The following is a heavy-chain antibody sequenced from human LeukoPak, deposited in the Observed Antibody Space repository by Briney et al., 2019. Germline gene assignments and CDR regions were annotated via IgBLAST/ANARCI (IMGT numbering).Heavy chain of an antibody. CDR3: ATANTMIVVVGAFDI. D-gene: IGHD3-22*01. V-gene: IGHV4-39*01. CDR2: IYYSGST. J-gene: IGHJ3*02. Sequence: SETLSLTCTVSGGSISSSSYYWGWIRQPPGKGLEWIGSIYYSGSTYYNPSLKSRVTLSVDTSKNQFSLKLSSVTAADTAVYYCATANTMIVVVGAFDIWGQGTMVTVSS. CDR1: GGSISSSSYY.